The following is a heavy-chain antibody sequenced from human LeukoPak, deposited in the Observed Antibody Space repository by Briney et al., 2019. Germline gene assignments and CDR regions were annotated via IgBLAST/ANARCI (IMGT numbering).Heavy chain of an antibody. V-gene: IGHV3-48*01. CDR2: IGNTGSTT. CDR3: VRDGAVVTSGNYPWRYFQH. J-gene: IGHJ1*01. D-gene: IGHD3-10*01. CDR1: GFTFRSYS. Sequence: GGSLRLSCAASGFTFRSYSMKWVRQAPGKGLGWVSYIGNTGSTTYYADSVKGRFTISRDNAKNSLYLQMNTLRAEDTAVYYCVRDGAVVTSGNYPWRYFQHWGQGTLVTVSS.